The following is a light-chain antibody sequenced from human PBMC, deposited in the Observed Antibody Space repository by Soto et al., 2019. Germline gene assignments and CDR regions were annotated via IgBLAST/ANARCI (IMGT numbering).Light chain of an antibody. J-gene: IGLJ1*01. CDR2: EGT. V-gene: IGLV2-23*01. Sequence: QSALTQPASVSGSPGQSITISCTGTSSDVGSYKSVSWYQQHPGKAPKLMIFEGTKRPSGVSNRFSGSKSGNTASLTISGLQAEDEADYYCCSYAGTRNPYVFGTGTKLTVL. CDR1: SSDVGSYKS. CDR3: CSYAGTRNPYV.